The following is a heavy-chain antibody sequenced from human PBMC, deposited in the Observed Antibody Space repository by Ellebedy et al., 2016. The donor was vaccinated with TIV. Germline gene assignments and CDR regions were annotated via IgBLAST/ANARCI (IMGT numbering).Heavy chain of an antibody. CDR2: IYGGGNT. J-gene: IGHJ4*02. V-gene: IGHV3-66*01. D-gene: IGHD3-22*01. CDR3: ARDGVPNPNDYDSRRAYDY. Sequence: GESLKISCAASGFTVSNIFMTWIRQAPGKGLEWVSVIYGGGNTYYADSVRGRFTISRDNSKNTLYLQMNSLRAEDTAVYYSARDGVPNPNDYDSRRAYDYWGQGTLVTVSS. CDR1: GFTVSNIF.